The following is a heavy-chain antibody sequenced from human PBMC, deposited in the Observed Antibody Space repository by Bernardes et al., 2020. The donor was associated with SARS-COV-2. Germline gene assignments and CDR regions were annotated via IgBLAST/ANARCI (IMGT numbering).Heavy chain of an antibody. CDR2: ISRSGDRT. J-gene: IGHJ4*02. V-gene: IGHV3-23*01. CDR1: QFTFSTRT. CDR3: ARDLGLDTTMIFFDY. D-gene: IGHD5-18*01. Sequence: GGSLRLSCAVSQFTFSTRTMTWVRQAPGKGLEWVSTISRSGDRTHYADSVKGRFIVSRDNFENKLYLQMSSLRADDTAVYFCARDLGLDTTMIFFDYWGQGTRVTVSS.